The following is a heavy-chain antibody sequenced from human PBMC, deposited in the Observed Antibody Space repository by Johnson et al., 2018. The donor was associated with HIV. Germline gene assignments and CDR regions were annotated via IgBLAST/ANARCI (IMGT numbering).Heavy chain of an antibody. J-gene: IGHJ3*02. Sequence: QVQLVESGGGVVQPGRSLRLSCAASGFTFSNYAMHWVRQAPGRGLEWVAVISYDGSDEYYADSVRGRFTISRDISKNTLYLQMSSLRAEDTAVYYCARPPPFMGNWGSGSWWAFDIWGQGTMVTVSS. CDR1: GFTFSNYA. CDR3: ARPPPFMGNWGSGSWWAFDI. D-gene: IGHD3-10*01. CDR2: ISYDGSDE. V-gene: IGHV3-30*04.